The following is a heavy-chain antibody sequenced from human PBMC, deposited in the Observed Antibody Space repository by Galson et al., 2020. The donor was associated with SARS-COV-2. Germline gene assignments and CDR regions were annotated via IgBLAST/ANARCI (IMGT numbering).Heavy chain of an antibody. CDR2: IYYSGST. V-gene: IGHV4-59*01. Sequence: SETLSLTCTVSDDSISSYYWSWIRQPPGKGLEWIGYIYYSGSTNYNPSRKSRVIISVDTSKNQFSLKLSSVTAADTAVYYCARGLNGGYSYNWFDPWGQGTLVTVSS. J-gene: IGHJ5*02. D-gene: IGHD2-21*02. CDR3: ARGLNGGYSYNWFDP. CDR1: DDSISSYY.